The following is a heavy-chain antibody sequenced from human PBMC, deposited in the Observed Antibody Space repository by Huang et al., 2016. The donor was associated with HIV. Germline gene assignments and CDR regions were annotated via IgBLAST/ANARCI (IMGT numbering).Heavy chain of an antibody. Sequence: QMQLQELGPGLVKPSETLSLSCTVSGGFVSSVRYYWGWIRQPPGKGLEWIGSIYNRWTTYYNSSLKSRVTISVNTSKNHGSLKVTSATAADTAVYYCAIRRSRVAVAGTADSWGQGTLVTVSS. D-gene: IGHD6-19*01. V-gene: IGHV4-39*02. J-gene: IGHJ4*02. CDR2: IYNRWTT. CDR1: GGFVSSVRYY. CDR3: AIRRSRVAVAGTADS.